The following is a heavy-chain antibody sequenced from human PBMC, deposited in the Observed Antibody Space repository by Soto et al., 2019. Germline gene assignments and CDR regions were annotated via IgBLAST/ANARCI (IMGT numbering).Heavy chain of an antibody. CDR3: ATDFVKNYESRGGLDY. CDR2: IIPIFGSA. D-gene: IGHD3-22*01. CDR1: VWSFSKYA. Sequence: SVKVSRKASVWSFSKYAITWGRQTNGQGLEWMGGIIPIFGSANYAQNFQGRVTITADESTSTAYMELSSLRSEDTAMYYCATDFVKNYESRGGLDYWGQGTLVTVSS. V-gene: IGHV1-69*01. J-gene: IGHJ4*02.